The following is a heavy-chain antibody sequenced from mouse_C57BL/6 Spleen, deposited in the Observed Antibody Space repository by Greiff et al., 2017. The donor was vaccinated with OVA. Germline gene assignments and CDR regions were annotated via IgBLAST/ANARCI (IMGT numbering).Heavy chain of an antibody. J-gene: IGHJ1*03. CDR2: ISSGGSYT. D-gene: IGHD4-1*01. CDR1: GFTFSSYG. Sequence: EVMLVESGGDLVKPGGSLKLSCAASGFTFSSYGMSWVRQTPDKRLEWVATISSGGSYTYYPDSVKGRFTISRDNAKNTLYLQMSSLKSEDTAMYYCARSGTQYFDVWGTGTTVTVSS. V-gene: IGHV5-6*01. CDR3: ARSGTQYFDV.